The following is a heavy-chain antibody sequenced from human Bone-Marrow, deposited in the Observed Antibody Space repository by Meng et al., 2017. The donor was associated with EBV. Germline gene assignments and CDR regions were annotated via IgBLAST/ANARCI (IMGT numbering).Heavy chain of an antibody. V-gene: IGHV1-69*01. D-gene: IGHD3-9*01. J-gene: IGHJ4*02. CDR1: GGTFSSYA. CDR3: ARDSDILTGPGGY. Sequence: GAVMKKPGVRGKVYRKASGGTFSSYAISWVRQAPGQGLEWMGGIIPIFGTANYAQKFQGRVTITADESTSTAYMELSSLRSEDTAVYYCARDSDILTGPGGYWGQGTLVTVSS. CDR2: IIPIFGTA.